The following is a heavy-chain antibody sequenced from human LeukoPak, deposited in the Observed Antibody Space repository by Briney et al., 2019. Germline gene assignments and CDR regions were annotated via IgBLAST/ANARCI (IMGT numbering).Heavy chain of an antibody. CDR3: ARAPPAVYYYYMDV. CDR2: ISSSGSTI. Sequence: GGSLRLSCAASGFTFSDYYMSWIRQAPGKGLEWVSYISSSGSTIYYADSVKGRFTISRDNAKNSLYLQMNSLRAEDTAVYYCARAPPAVYYYYMDVWGQGTLVTVSS. J-gene: IGHJ6*03. V-gene: IGHV3-11*01. CDR1: GFTFSDYY.